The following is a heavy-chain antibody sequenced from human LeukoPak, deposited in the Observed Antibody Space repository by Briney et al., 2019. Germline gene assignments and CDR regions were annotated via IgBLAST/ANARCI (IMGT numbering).Heavy chain of an antibody. J-gene: IGHJ3*02. V-gene: IGHV3-30*18. Sequence: GESLKISCAASGFTFSSYGMHWVRQAPGKGLEWVAVISYDGSNKYYADSVKGRFTISRDNSKNTLYLQMNSLRAEDTAVYYCAKEKGSGWVHGAFDIWGQGTMVTVSS. D-gene: IGHD6-19*01. CDR3: AKEKGSGWVHGAFDI. CDR2: ISYDGSNK. CDR1: GFTFSSYG.